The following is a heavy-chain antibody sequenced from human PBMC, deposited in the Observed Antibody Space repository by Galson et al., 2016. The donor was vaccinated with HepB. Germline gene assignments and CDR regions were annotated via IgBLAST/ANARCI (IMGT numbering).Heavy chain of an antibody. J-gene: IGHJ4*02. V-gene: IGHV3-53*01. Sequence: SLRLSCAASGFTVSTNYMSWVRQAPGKGPEWVSVIYSGGSTYYADSVKGRFTISRDNSKNTLYLQMNRLRAEDTAMYYCARRSSPSSGWHYYFDYWGQGTLVTVSS. CDR3: ARRSSPSSGWHYYFDY. D-gene: IGHD6-19*01. CDR2: IYSGGST. CDR1: GFTVSTNY.